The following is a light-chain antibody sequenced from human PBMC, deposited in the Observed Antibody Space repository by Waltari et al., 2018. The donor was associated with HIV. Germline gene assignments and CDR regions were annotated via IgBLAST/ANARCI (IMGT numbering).Light chain of an antibody. CDR1: QGISHS. J-gene: IGKJ2*01. V-gene: IGKV1-NL1*01. Sequence: DIQMTQSPSSLSASVGDRVTITCRASQGISHSLAWYQQKPGKTPNVLLYAASKLESGVPPRFSGGGSGEDYTLTISNLQPEDFTTYYCRQSYEIPYTFGQGTKLDIK. CDR3: RQSYEIPYT. CDR2: AAS.